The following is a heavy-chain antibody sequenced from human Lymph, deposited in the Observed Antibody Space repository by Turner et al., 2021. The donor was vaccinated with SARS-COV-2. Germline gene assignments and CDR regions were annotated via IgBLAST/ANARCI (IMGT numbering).Heavy chain of an antibody. D-gene: IGHD1-26*01. Sequence: EVQLVVSGGGLVQPGWSLSLSCAASGFTFSYYWMSWVRQAPGKGLEWVANIKQDGSEKYYVDSVKGRFTISRDNAKNSLFLQMNSLRAEDTAVYYCARMGSSSWYFDYWGQGTLVTVSS. CDR1: GFTFSYYW. J-gene: IGHJ4*02. CDR3: ARMGSSSWYFDY. CDR2: IKQDGSEK. V-gene: IGHV3-7*01.